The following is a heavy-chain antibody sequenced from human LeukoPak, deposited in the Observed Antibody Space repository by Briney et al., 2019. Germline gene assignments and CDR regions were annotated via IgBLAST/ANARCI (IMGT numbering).Heavy chain of an antibody. D-gene: IGHD3-10*01. V-gene: IGHV1-69*05. J-gene: IGHJ4*02. CDR3: AGGTYGSGSFLAY. CDR1: GGTFSSYA. Sequence: ASVNVSCKASGGTFSSYAISWVRQAPGQGLEWMGGIIPIFGTANYAQKFQGRVTITRDTSASTAYMELSSLRSEDTAVYYCAGGTYGSGSFLAYWGQGTLVTVSS. CDR2: IIPIFGTA.